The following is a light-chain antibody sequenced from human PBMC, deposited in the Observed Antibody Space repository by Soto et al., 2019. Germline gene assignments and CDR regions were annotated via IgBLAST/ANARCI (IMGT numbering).Light chain of an antibody. CDR3: SSYTSSSVDV. Sequence: QSALTQPASVSGSPGQSITISCTGTSSDVGGYNYVSWYQQHPGKAPKLMIYDVSKRPSGVSYRFAGSKSGNTASLTISGLQAEDEADYYCSSYTSSSVDVFGTGTKVTVL. CDR1: SSDVGGYNY. CDR2: DVS. V-gene: IGLV2-14*01. J-gene: IGLJ1*01.